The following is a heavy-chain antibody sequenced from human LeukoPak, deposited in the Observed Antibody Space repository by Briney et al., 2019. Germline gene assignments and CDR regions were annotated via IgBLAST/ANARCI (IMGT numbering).Heavy chain of an antibody. V-gene: IGHV3-11*01. Sequence: PGGSLRLSCAASGFTFSDYYMSWIRQAPGKGLEWVSYISSSGSTIYYADSVKGRFTIPRDNAKNSLYLQMNSLRAEDTAVYYCARDLNYYDSSGYLRYGTSDYWGQGTLVTVSS. CDR3: ARDLNYYDSSGYLRYGTSDY. D-gene: IGHD3-22*01. CDR2: ISSSGSTI. J-gene: IGHJ4*02. CDR1: GFTFSDYY.